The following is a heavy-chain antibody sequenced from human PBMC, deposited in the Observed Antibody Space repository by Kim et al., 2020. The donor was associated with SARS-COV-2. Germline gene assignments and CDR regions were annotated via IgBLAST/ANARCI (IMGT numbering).Heavy chain of an antibody. J-gene: IGHJ4*02. CDR3: ARVSSTVTAKIDY. V-gene: IGHV4-31*02. D-gene: IGHD4-17*01. Sequence: YNPSLTRRVTISADTSKNQFSLNLDSVTAADSAVYYCARVSSTVTAKIDYWGQGTLVTVSS.